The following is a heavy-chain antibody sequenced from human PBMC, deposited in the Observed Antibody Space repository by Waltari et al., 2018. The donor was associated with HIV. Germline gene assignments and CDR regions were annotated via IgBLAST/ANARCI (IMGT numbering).Heavy chain of an antibody. J-gene: IGHJ5*02. D-gene: IGHD3-22*01. V-gene: IGHV4-4*07. CDR1: TDSITGYSGDYITSYY. CDR2: TDTRGNA. Sequence: VQLLESGPGRVRPSETLALTCTVSTDSITGYSGDYITSYYLGWIRQPAGKGLEWIGRTDTRGNADYNPTLKSRVTMSIDTSKSQVSLKLKSVTAADTAVYYCARLLYYDSSASYGGAWGQGTLVTVSS. CDR3: ARLLYYDSSASYGGA.